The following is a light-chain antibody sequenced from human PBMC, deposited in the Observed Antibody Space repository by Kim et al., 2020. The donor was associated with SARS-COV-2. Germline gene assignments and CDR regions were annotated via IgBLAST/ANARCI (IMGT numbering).Light chain of an antibody. CDR3: QKYYSDPL. CDR1: QDISNY. V-gene: IGKV1-27*01. J-gene: IGKJ1*01. Sequence: DPVTITCRASQDISNYLAWYQQKPGKVPKLLIYAASTLQSGVSSRFGGTGSGTDFTLTISSLQPEDVATYYCQKYYSDPLFGQGTKVEIK. CDR2: AAS.